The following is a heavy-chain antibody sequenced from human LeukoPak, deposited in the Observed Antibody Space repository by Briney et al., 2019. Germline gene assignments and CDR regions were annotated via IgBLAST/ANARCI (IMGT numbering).Heavy chain of an antibody. Sequence: SETLSLTRTVSGGSISSSSYYWGWIRQPPGKGLEWIGSIYYSGSTYYNPSLKSRVTISVDTSKNQFSLKLSSVTAADTAAYYCARVCSSSSCSQDYWGQGTLVTVSS. CDR2: IYYSGST. D-gene: IGHD2-2*01. V-gene: IGHV4-39*01. J-gene: IGHJ4*02. CDR1: GGSISSSSYY. CDR3: ARVCSSSSCSQDY.